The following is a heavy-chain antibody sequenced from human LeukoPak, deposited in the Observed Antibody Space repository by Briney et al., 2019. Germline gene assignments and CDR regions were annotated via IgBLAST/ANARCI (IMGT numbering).Heavy chain of an antibody. CDR1: GFTFSNAW. CDR2: IKSKTDGGTT. Sequence: GGSLRLSCAASGFTFSNAWMNWVRQAPGKGPEWVGRIKSKTDGGTTDYAAPVKGRFTISRDDSKNTLYLQMNGLKTEDTAVYYCTTDRYSSGWYPPFAYWGQGTLVTVSS. CDR3: TTDRYSSGWYPPFAY. J-gene: IGHJ4*02. D-gene: IGHD6-19*01. V-gene: IGHV3-15*07.